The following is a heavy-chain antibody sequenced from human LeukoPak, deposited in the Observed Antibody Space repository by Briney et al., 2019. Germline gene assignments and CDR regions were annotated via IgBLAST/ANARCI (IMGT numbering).Heavy chain of an antibody. CDR2: IYYSGST. J-gene: IGHJ6*02. Sequence: SETLSLTCTVSGGSISSYYWSWIRQPPGKGLEWIGYIYYSGSTNYNPPLKSRVTISVDTSKNQFSLKLSSVTAADTAVYYCARDNWNYGSSMDVWGQGTTVTVSS. CDR3: ARDNWNYGSSMDV. D-gene: IGHD1-7*01. CDR1: GGSISSYY. V-gene: IGHV4-59*01.